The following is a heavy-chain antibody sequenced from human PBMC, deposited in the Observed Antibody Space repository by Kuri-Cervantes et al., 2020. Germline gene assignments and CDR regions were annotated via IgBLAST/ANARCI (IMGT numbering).Heavy chain of an antibody. CDR1: GGSINTYY. CDR3: ARAQAVTGQRREFDY. Sequence: SETLSLTCTVSGGSINTYYWSWIRQPPGKGLEWIGYIYYTGSTNYNPSLKSRVTISVDTSKNQFSLNLSSVTAADTAFYYCARAQAVTGQRREFDYWGQGTLVTVSS. J-gene: IGHJ4*02. CDR2: IYYTGST. V-gene: IGHV4-59*01. D-gene: IGHD6-19*01.